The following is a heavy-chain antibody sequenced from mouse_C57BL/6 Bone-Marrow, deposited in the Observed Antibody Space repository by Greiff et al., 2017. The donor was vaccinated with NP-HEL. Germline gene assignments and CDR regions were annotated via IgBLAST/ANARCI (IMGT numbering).Heavy chain of an antibody. V-gene: IGHV1-59*01. CDR1: GYTFTSYW. CDR3: ARSDH. CDR2: IDPSDSYT. Sequence: QVQLQQPGAELVRPGTSVKLSCKASGYTFTSYWMHWVTQRPGQGLEWIGVIDPSDSYTNYNQKFKGKATLTVDTSSSTAYMQLSSLTSEDSAVYYCARSDHWGQGTTLTVSS. J-gene: IGHJ2*01.